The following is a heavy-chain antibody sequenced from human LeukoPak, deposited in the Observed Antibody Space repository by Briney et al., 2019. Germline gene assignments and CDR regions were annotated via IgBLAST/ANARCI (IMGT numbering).Heavy chain of an antibody. CDR1: GYSFTSYW. D-gene: IGHD3-22*01. J-gene: IGHJ4*02. CDR3: ARRYYYDSSGYSYFDY. CDR2: IYPGDSDT. V-gene: IGHV5-51*01. Sequence: GESLKISCKGSGYSFTSYWIGWVRQMPGKGLKWMGIIYPGDSDTRYGPSFQGQVTISADKSISTAYLQWSSLKASDTATYYCARRYYYDSSGYSYFDYWGQGTLVTVSS.